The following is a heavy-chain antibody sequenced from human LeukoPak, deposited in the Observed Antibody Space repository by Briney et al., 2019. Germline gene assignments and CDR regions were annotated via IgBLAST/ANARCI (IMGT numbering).Heavy chain of an antibody. Sequence: ASVKVSCKASGYTFTGYYMHWVRQAPGQGLEWIGWINPNSGGTNYAQKFQGRVTMTRDTSISTAYMELSRLRSDDTAVYYCARDCRYYDSSGYYYIAFDIWGQGTMVTVSS. CDR2: INPNSGGT. D-gene: IGHD3-22*01. V-gene: IGHV1-2*02. CDR1: GYTFTGYY. CDR3: ARDCRYYDSSGYYYIAFDI. J-gene: IGHJ3*02.